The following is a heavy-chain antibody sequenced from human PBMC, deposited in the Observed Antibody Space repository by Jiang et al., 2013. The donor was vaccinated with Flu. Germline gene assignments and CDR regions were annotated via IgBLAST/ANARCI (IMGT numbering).Heavy chain of an antibody. CDR3: ARQKLGDYYDSSGYYYWFDP. J-gene: IGHJ5*02. D-gene: IGHD3-22*01. CDR2: TYYRSKWYN. V-gene: IGHV6-1*01. Sequence: SQTLSLTCAISGDSVSSNSAAWNWIRQSPSRGLEWLGRTYYRSKWYNDYAVSVKSRITINPDTSKNQFSLQLNSVTPEDTAVYYCARQKLGDYYDSSGYYYWFDPWGQGTLVTVSS. CDR1: GDSVSSNSAA.